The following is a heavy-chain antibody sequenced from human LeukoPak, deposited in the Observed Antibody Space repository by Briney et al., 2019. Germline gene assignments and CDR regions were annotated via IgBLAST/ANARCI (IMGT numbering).Heavy chain of an antibody. V-gene: IGHV3-9*01. CDR1: GFTFDDYA. J-gene: IGHJ4*02. Sequence: GGSLRLSCAASGFTFDDYAMHWVRQAPGSGLEWVSGISWNGGSVGYADSVKGRFTISRDNAKNSLYLQMNSLRVEDTAFYYCAKGTYDDLWRGYHGWGQGTLVTVSS. CDR3: AKGTYDDLWRGYHG. D-gene: IGHD3-3*01. CDR2: ISWNGGSV.